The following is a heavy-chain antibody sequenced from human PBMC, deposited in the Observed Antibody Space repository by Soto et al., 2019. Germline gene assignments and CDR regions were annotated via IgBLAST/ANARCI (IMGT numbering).Heavy chain of an antibody. CDR1: GGSISSGGYS. CDR2: IYHSVSM. J-gene: IGHJ4*02. V-gene: IGHV4-30-2*01. Sequence: PSETLSLTGAGSGGSISSGGYSWSGIRQPPGKGLEWIGYIYHSVSMYYNPSLKSRVTISVDRSKNQFSLKLSSVTAADTAVYYCARVPDDWGQGTLVIVSS. CDR3: ARVPDD.